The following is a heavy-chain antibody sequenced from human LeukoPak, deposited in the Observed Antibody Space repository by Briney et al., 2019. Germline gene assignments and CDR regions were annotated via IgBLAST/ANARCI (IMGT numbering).Heavy chain of an antibody. D-gene: IGHD1-26*01. CDR3: AKDERSANRGSYGDFDY. V-gene: IGHV4-4*03. J-gene: IGHJ4*02. CDR1: GGSITSTNY. CDR2: VNLQGST. Sequence: PETLSLTCGVSGGSITSTNYWTWVRQPPGKGLEWIGEVNLQGSTNYNPSLMGRVAISVDMSENHISLQLTSVTAADTAVYYCAKDERSANRGSYGDFDYWGQGTLVSVSS.